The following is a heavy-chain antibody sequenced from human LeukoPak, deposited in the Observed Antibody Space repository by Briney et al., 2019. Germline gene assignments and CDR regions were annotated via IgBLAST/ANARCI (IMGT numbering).Heavy chain of an antibody. D-gene: IGHD6-13*01. CDR2: ISYDGSNK. V-gene: IGHV3-30*04. CDR3: VRGGSWYAAAGVDP. J-gene: IGHJ5*02. Sequence: GRSLRLSCAASGFTFSSYAIHWVRQAPGKGLEGVAVISYDGSNKYYGHSVKGRFTISRDNSKNTLYLQMNSLRAEDTAVYYCVRGGSWYAAAGVDPWGQGTLVTVSS. CDR1: GFTFSSYA.